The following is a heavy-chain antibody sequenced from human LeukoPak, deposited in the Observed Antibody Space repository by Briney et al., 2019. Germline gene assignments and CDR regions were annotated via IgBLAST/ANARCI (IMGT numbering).Heavy chain of an antibody. V-gene: IGHV3-23*01. CDR3: AKESTYI. CDR2: ISAGADVI. CDR1: GFSFRDYP. Sequence: GGSLRLSCEAAGFSFRDYPMGWVRRASGKRLEWVSGISAGADVIFYADPVKGRFTISRDNSKNTLYLQINSLRAEDTAVYYCAKESTYIWGQGTMVTVSS. J-gene: IGHJ3*02.